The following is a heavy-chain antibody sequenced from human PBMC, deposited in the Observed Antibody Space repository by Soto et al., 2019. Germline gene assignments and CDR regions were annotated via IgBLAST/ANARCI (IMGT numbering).Heavy chain of an antibody. CDR1: GDSISNSRW. V-gene: IGHV4-4*02. J-gene: IGHJ3*01. Sequence: QVQLQESGPGLVKPSGTLSLTCAVSGDSISNSRWWTWVRQPPGKGLEGIGDIFHSGDTNYNPSLNSRVFLSVDKSQNQFSLKVISVTAADTAVYYCAYSTGWYRHDVWGQGTLVTVSS. CDR2: IFHSGDT. D-gene: IGHD6-19*01. CDR3: AYSTGWYRHDV.